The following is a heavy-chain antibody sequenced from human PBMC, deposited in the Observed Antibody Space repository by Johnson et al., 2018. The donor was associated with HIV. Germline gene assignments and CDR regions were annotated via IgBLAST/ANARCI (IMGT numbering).Heavy chain of an antibody. CDR1: GFTFSDYY. J-gene: IGHJ3*02. Sequence: VQLVESGGGLVQPGGSLRLSCVASGFTFSDYYMDWVRQAPGKGLEWVGRIRNKAKSYTTEDAASVKGRFIISRDDSKNSLYLQMTSLKTEDAAVYYCARGLTMIVVVDAFDIWGQGTLVTVSS. CDR3: ARGLTMIVVVDAFDI. V-gene: IGHV3-72*01. CDR2: IRNKAKSYTT. D-gene: IGHD3-22*01.